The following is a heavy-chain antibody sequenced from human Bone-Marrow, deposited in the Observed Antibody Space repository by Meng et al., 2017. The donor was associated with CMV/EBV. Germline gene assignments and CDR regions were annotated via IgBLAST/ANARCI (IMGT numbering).Heavy chain of an antibody. CDR3: ARAEVLRFLEWFFPPPDY. CDR2: INPDSGGT. CDR1: GHTFTDYY. Sequence: ASVKVSCKASGHTFTDYYMHWVRQAPGQGLEWMGWINPDSGGTNYAQKFQGRVTMTRDTSINTAYMEVRRLRSDDTAVYYCARAEVLRFLEWFFPPPDYWGQGTLVTVSS. D-gene: IGHD3-3*01. J-gene: IGHJ4*02. V-gene: IGHV1-2*02.